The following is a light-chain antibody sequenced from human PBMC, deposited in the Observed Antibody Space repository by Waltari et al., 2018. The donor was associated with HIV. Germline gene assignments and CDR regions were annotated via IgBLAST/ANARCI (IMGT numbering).Light chain of an antibody. Sequence: SYELTQPPSVSVSPGQTASITCSGDKLGDNYACWYQQKPGQSPVLVIYQDSKRPSGIHERFSGSNSGNTATLTIGGTQAMDEADYYGQAWDSSAVVFGGGTKLTVL. V-gene: IGLV3-1*01. CDR2: QDS. J-gene: IGLJ2*01. CDR3: QAWDSSAVV. CDR1: KLGDNY.